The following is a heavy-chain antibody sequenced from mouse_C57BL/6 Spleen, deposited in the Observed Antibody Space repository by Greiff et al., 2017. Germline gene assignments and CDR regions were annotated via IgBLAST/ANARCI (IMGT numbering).Heavy chain of an antibody. CDR2: IWRGGST. CDR1: GFSLTSYG. J-gene: IGHJ4*01. V-gene: IGHV2-5*01. Sequence: QVQLQQSGPGLVQPSQSLSITCTVSGFSLTSYGVPWVRQSPGKGLEWLGVIWRGGSTDYNAAFMSRLSITKDNSKSQVFFKMNSLQADDTAIYYGAKKKRDYDNAMDYWGQGTSVTVSS. D-gene: IGHD2-4*01. CDR3: AKKKRDYDNAMDY.